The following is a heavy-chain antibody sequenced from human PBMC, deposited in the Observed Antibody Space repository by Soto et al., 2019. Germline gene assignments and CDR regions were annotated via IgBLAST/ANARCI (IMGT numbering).Heavy chain of an antibody. D-gene: IGHD1-26*01. CDR2: ISAYNGNT. V-gene: IGHV1-18*04. CDR3: ARASGSSYWFDP. J-gene: IGHJ5*02. CDR1: GYTFTSYG. Sequence: GASVKVFCKASGYTFTSYGISWVRQAPGQGLEWMGWISAYNGNTNYAHKLQGRVTMTTDTSTRTAYMELRSLRSDDTAVDYCARASGSSYWFDPWGQGSPVTVSS.